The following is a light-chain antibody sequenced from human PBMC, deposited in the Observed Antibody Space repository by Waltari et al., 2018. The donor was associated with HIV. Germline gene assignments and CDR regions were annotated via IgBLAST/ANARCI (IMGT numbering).Light chain of an antibody. CDR1: RSDIGVYNF. V-gene: IGLV2-14*01. CDR2: EVT. CDR3: VSYTSGNTWV. Sequence: QSALTQPASLSGSPGQSITISCTGTRSDIGVYNFVSWYRQHPDKAPQLIIFEVTKRPSGISKRFSGSKSANTASLTISGLQAEDEADYYCVSYTSGNTWVFGGGTKVTVL. J-gene: IGLJ3*02.